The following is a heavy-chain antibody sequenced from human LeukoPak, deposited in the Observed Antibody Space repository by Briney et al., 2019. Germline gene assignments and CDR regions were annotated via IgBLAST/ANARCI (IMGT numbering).Heavy chain of an antibody. CDR1: GYTLTELS. D-gene: IGHD3-10*01. CDR2: FDPEDGET. J-gene: IGHJ3*02. CDR3: ATGKLWFGESFRAFDI. V-gene: IGHV1-24*01. Sequence: ASVKVSCKVSGYTLTELSMHWVRQAPGKGLGWMGGFDPEDGETIYAQKFQGRVTMTEDTSTDTAYMELSSLRSEDAAVYYCATGKLWFGESFRAFDIWGQGTMVTVSS.